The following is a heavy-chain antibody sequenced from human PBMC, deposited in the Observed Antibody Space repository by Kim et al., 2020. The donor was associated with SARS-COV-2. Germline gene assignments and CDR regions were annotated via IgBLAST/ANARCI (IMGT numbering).Heavy chain of an antibody. J-gene: IGHJ6*02. Sequence: GGSLRLSCAASGFTFSSYGMHWVRQAPGKGLEWVAVIWYDGSNKYYADSVKGRFTISRDNSKNTLYLQMNSLRAEDTAVYYCAKDQEYCSGGSCRYYYYGMDVWGQGTTVTVSS. CDR1: GFTFSSYG. V-gene: IGHV3-33*06. CDR2: IWYDGSNK. D-gene: IGHD2-15*01. CDR3: AKDQEYCSGGSCRYYYYGMDV.